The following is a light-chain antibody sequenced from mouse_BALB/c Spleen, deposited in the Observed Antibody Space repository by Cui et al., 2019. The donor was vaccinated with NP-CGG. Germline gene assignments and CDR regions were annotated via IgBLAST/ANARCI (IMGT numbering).Light chain of an antibody. J-gene: IGLJ1*01. Sequence: QAFVTQEPAPTTSPGETVTLTCRSSTGAVTTNNYANWVQEKPDHLFTGLIGGTNNRPPGVPARFSGSLIGDKAALTITGAQTEDETIYFCALWYSNHWVFGGGTKLTVL. CDR3: ALWYSNHWV. CDR2: GTN. V-gene: IGLV1*01. CDR1: TGAVTTNNY.